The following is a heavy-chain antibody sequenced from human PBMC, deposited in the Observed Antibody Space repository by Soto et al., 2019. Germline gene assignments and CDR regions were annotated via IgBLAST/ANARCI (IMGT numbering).Heavy chain of an antibody. CDR2: NFWNDDK. CDR3: AHRALGTVSDAFDI. V-gene: IGHV2-5*01. D-gene: IGHD2-21*02. Sequence: PTQAFTLTFSCYGISVSTSGSGEGWIRHPPGKDLEWLALNFWNDDKRYSPSLKSRLTITNDTSKNQVVLTLTNMDPVDTATYSCAHRALGTVSDAFDIWGQGTMVTVSS. CDR1: GISVSTSGSG. J-gene: IGHJ3*02.